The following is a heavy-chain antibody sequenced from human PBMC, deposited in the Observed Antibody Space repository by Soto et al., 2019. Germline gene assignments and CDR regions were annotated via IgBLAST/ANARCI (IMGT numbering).Heavy chain of an antibody. J-gene: IGHJ6*03. CDR3: SRGHCSSPSRYFNSYYYMDL. Sequence: SETLPLTCAVYGGSFSGYYWSWIRQPPGKGLEWIGEINHSGSTNYNPSLKSRVTISVDTSKNQFSLKLSSVTAADTAVYYCSRGHCSSPSRYFNSYYYMDLWRKGAKVTVSS. CDR1: GGSFSGYY. D-gene: IGHD2-2*01. CDR2: INHSGST. V-gene: IGHV4-34*01.